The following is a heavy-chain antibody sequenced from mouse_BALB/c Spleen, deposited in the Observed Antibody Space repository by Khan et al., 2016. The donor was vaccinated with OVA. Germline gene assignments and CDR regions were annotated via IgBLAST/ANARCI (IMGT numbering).Heavy chain of an antibody. CDR3: ARRGYYGNYGPYFDV. J-gene: IGHJ1*01. D-gene: IGHD2-1*01. V-gene: IGHV2-6-1*01. CDR1: GFSLTSYG. CDR2: IWSDGHT. Sequence: QVQLKELGPGLVAPSQSLSITCTISGFSLTSYGVHWVRQPPGKGLEWLVVIWSDGHTTYNSAPKSRLSISKDNYKSQVFLKMNSLQTDDTAMYYCARRGYYGNYGPYFDVWGAGTTVTVSS.